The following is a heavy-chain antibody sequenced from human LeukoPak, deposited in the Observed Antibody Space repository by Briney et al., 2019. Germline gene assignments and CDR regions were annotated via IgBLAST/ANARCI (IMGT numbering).Heavy chain of an antibody. V-gene: IGHV3-48*01. Sequence: GGSLRLSCAASGFTFSIYSMNWVRQAPGKGLEWVSYITSSSSTMFYADSVKGRFTISRDNAKNSMYLQMNNLSVEDTAVYYCAGLAIRAIDFSNPEFDPWGPGTLVTVSS. J-gene: IGHJ5*02. CDR3: AGLAIRAIDFSNPEFDP. CDR2: ITSSSSTM. CDR1: GFTFSIYS. D-gene: IGHD4-11*01.